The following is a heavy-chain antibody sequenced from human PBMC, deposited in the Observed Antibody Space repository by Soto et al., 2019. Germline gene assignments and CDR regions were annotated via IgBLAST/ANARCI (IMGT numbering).Heavy chain of an antibody. V-gene: IGHV4-4*02. CDR2: IYHSGST. J-gene: IGHJ5*02. Sequence: QVQLQESGPGLVKPSGTLSLTCAVSGGSISSSNWWSWVRQPPGKGLEWIGEIYHSGSTNYNPSLKSRVTISVEKSKYQFSLKLISMTAADTAVYYCARRAYSCWFDPWGQGTLVTVSS. CDR3: ARRAYSCWFDP. CDR1: GGSISSSNW. D-gene: IGHD2-21*01.